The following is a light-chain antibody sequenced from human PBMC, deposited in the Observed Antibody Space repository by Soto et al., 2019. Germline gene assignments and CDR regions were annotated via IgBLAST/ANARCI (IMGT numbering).Light chain of an antibody. V-gene: IGLV1-51*01. Sequence: QSVLTQPPSVSAAPGQKVTISCSGSSSNIGNNYVFWYQQLPGTAPKLLIYDNDKRPSGIPDRFSGSKSGNTASLTISGLQAEDEADYYCSSYTSSSTLVFGTGTKVTVL. CDR2: DND. J-gene: IGLJ1*01. CDR1: SSNIGNNY. CDR3: SSYTSSSTLV.